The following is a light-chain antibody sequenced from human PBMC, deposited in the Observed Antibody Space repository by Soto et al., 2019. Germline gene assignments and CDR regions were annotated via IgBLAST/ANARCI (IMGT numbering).Light chain of an antibody. Sequence: DIQMTQSPSTLSASVGDRVSITCRASQTINNLMAWYQQKPGQAPKLLIYKASNLETGVPSRFSGSGSGTEFTLTSSSLQPDDFANYYRQQYTSYPSLTFGGGTKV. CDR2: KAS. CDR1: QTINNL. J-gene: IGKJ4*01. CDR3: QQYTSYPSLT. V-gene: IGKV1-5*03.